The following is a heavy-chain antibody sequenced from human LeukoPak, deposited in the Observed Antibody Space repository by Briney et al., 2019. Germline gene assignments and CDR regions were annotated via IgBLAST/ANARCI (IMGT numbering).Heavy chain of an antibody. V-gene: IGHV3-43*01. CDR1: GFTFDDYT. CDR3: ARGFGRP. Sequence: GGSLRLSCAASGFTFDDYTMHWVRQAPGKGLEWVSLISWDGGSTYYADSVKGRFTISRDNAKNSLYLQMNSLRAEDTAVYYCARGFGRPWGQGTLVTVSS. J-gene: IGHJ5*02. D-gene: IGHD3-10*01. CDR2: ISWDGGST.